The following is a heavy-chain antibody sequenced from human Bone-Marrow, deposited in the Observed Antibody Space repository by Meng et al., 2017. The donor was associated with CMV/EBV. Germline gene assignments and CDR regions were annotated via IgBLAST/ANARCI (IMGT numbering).Heavy chain of an antibody. J-gene: IGHJ4*02. V-gene: IGHV3-48*03. CDR2: ISSGSHTI. CDR3: TRGGGTTNFPTGDF. CDR1: GFTFRNYE. D-gene: IGHD2-2*01. Sequence: GGSLRLSCVVSGFTFRNYEMNWVRQAPGKGLQWVSYISSGSHTIYYADSVKGRFTIPRDNAMNTPFPELDSLRIEDTAVYYCTRGGGTTNFPTGDFWGPGTLVTVSS.